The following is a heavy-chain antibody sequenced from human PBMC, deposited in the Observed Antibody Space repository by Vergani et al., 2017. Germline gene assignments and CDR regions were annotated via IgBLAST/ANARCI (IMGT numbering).Heavy chain of an antibody. J-gene: IGHJ6*03. CDR2: ISYDGSGK. CDR1: GFSFTSYG. Sequence: QVQLVESGGGVVQPGGSLRLSCAASGFSFTSYGMHWVRQAPGKGLEWVALISYDGSGKYNADSVTGRFTISRDNSEKKVFLQMNSLRTEDTATYFCAKEHVSAWIYMDVWGKGTTVTVCS. D-gene: IGHD2-2*01. V-gene: IGHV3-30*18. CDR3: AKEHVSAWIYMDV.